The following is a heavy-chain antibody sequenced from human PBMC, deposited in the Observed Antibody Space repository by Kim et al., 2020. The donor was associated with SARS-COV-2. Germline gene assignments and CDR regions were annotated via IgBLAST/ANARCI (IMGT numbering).Heavy chain of an antibody. CDR1: GGSISSSNYY. V-gene: IGHV4-39*01. D-gene: IGHD5-12*01. J-gene: IGHJ6*02. CDR3: ARHGYGGYDSPSYYYYAMDV. CDR2: MYYSGTT. Sequence: SETLSLTCTVSGGSISSSNYYWGWIRQPPGKGLEWIGSMYYSGTTYYSPSLESRVTISVDTSKKHFSLKLSSVTAADTAVYYCARHGYGGYDSPSYYYYAMDVWGQGTTVTVSS.